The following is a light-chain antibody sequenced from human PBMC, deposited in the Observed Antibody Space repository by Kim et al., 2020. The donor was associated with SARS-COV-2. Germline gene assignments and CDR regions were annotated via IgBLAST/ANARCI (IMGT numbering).Light chain of an antibody. CDR2: QDT. J-gene: IGLJ2*01. V-gene: IGLV3-1*01. CDR1: KLGDKY. CDR3: QAWDSRTVV. Sequence: SYELTQPPSVSVSPGQTATITCSGDKLGDKYACWYQQKPGQSPVVVIYQDTKRPSGIPERFSGSNSGNTSTLTIIGTQAMDEADYYCQAWDSRTVVFGGGTQLTVL.